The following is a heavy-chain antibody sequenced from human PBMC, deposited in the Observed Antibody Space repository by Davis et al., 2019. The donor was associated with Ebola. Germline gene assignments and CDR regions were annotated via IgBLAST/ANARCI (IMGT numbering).Heavy chain of an antibody. CDR3: ARGYCSSASCSFYYFDD. Sequence: PSETLSLTCTVFSGSFPTYYWSWIRQPPGKGLEWIGYIEHHGRTEYIPSFNNRVTISLDTSKNQFSLKLSSVTAADTAVYYCARGYCSSASCSFYYFDDWGQGTLVTVSS. CDR1: SGSFPTYY. D-gene: IGHD2-2*01. CDR2: IEHHGRT. J-gene: IGHJ4*02. V-gene: IGHV4-59*12.